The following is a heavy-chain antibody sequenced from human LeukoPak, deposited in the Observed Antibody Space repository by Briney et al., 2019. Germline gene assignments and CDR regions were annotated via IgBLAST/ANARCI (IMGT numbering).Heavy chain of an antibody. CDR3: ARREAVAGTEDFLDY. J-gene: IGHJ4*02. Sequence: GESLKISCKGSGYTSTTYWNCWVRQIPAKGLEWMGIIYPGDSDTRYSPSFQGQVTISADRSISTAYLQWSSLKASDTAINYCARREAVAGTEDFLDYWGQGTLVTVSS. CDR1: GYTSTTYW. V-gene: IGHV5-51*01. D-gene: IGHD6-19*01. CDR2: IYPGDSDT.